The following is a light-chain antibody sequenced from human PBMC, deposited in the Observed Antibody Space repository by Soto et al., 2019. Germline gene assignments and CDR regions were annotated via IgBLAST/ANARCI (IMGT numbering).Light chain of an antibody. CDR3: QQHHDFPYT. V-gene: IGKV1-33*01. CDR2: DAS. CDR1: QEIQNY. Sequence: DIQMTQSPSSLSASVGDRVTITCQASQEIQNYINWYQHTPGKAPKLLIFDASNLQPGVASRFSGRASGTDFFLTISSLHPEDFATYFCQQHHDFPYTFGQGTKLDIK. J-gene: IGKJ2*01.